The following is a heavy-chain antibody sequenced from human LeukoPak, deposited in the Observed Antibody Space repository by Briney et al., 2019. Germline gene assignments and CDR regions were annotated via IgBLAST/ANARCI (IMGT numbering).Heavy chain of an antibody. V-gene: IGHV3-33*06. D-gene: IGHD3-10*01. CDR3: AKDPNAGGEPFDI. Sequence: GGSLRLSCTASGFTFSNYDMHWVRQAPGKGLEWVALIWYDGSNQYYADSVKGRFTISRDNSKNTLYLQMNSLRAEDTAVYYFAKDPNAGGEPFDIWAQGKMVTVSS. J-gene: IGHJ3*02. CDR2: IWYDGSNQ. CDR1: GFTFSNYD.